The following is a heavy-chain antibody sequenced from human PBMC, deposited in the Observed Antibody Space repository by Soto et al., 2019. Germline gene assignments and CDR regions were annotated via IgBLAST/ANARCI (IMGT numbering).Heavy chain of an antibody. D-gene: IGHD3-3*01. CDR1: GGSISSSSYY. V-gene: IGHV4-39*01. CDR3: ERTLSFGVPSATFDP. CDR2: IYYSGST. J-gene: IGHJ5*02. Sequence: SETLSLTCTVSGGSISSSSYYWGWIRQPPGKGLEWIGSIYYSGSTYYNPSLKSRVTISVDTSKNQFSLKLSSVTAADTAVYYCERTLSFGVPSATFDPWGQGTLVTVYS.